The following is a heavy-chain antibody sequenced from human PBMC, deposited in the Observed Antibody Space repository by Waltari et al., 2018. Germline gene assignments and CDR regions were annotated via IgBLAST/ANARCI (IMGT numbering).Heavy chain of an antibody. J-gene: IGHJ5*02. CDR2: ISYDGSNK. CDR1: GFTFSSYA. CDR3: ARVAYGSYSIDP. D-gene: IGHD1-26*01. Sequence: QVQLVESGGGVVQPGRSLRLSCAASGFTFSSYAMHWVRQAPGKGLEWVAVISYDGSNKYHADSVKGRFTISRDNSKNTLYLQMNSLRAEDTAVYYCARVAYGSYSIDPWGQGTLVTVSS. V-gene: IGHV3-30*07.